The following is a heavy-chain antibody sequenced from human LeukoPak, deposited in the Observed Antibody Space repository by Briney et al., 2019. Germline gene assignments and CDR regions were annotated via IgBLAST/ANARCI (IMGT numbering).Heavy chain of an antibody. J-gene: IGHJ4*02. V-gene: IGHV3-23*01. CDR2: IYENGGTT. Sequence: GGSLRLSCVGSGFTFRSHAMSWVRQAPEKGLEFVSGIYENGGTTYYADSVKGRFSISRDNFKNTLYLQMDSLRGEDTAVYYCAKDFRIGYSAHFDYWGQGALVTVSS. D-gene: IGHD2-21*01. CDR1: GFTFRSHA. CDR3: AKDFRIGYSAHFDY.